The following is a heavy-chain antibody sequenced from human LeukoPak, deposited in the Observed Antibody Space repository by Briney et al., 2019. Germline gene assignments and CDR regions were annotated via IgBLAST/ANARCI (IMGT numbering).Heavy chain of an antibody. D-gene: IGHD3-16*01. V-gene: IGHV1-18*01. J-gene: IGHJ2*01. CDR1: GYTFTSYG. Sequence: ASVKVSCKASGYTFTSYGISWVRQAPGQGLEWMGWISAYNGNTNYAQKLQGRVTMTTDTSTSTAYMELRSLRSDDTAVYYCAREGRQYYVPMGSSQIQDYWYFDLWGRGTLVTVSS. CDR3: AREGRQYYVPMGSSQIQDYWYFDL. CDR2: ISAYNGNT.